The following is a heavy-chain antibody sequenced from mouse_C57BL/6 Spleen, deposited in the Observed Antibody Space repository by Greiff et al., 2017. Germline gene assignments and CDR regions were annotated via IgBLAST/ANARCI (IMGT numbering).Heavy chain of an antibody. CDR3: ARGTAQATRAFDY. D-gene: IGHD3-2*02. J-gene: IGHJ2*01. CDR2: IDPSDSYT. V-gene: IGHV1-69*01. CDR1: GYTFTSYW. Sequence: VKLQQPGAELVMPGASVKLSCKASGYTFTSYWMHWVKQRPGQGLEWIGSIDPSDSYTNYNQKFKGKSTLTVDKSSSTAYMQLSSLTSEDSAVYYCARGTAQATRAFDYWGQGTTLTVSS.